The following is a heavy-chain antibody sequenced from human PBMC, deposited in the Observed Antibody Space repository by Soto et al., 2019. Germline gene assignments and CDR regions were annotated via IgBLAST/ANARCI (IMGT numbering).Heavy chain of an antibody. V-gene: IGHV3-33*01. CDR3: ASYSSGYYWFDY. CDR1: GFTFSSYG. Sequence: GGSLRLSCAASGFTFSSYGMHWVRQAPGKGLEWVAVIWYDGSNKYYADSVKGRFIISRDNSKNTLYLQMNSLRAEDTAVYYCASYSSGYYWFDYWGQGTLVTVSS. CDR2: IWYDGSNK. J-gene: IGHJ4*02. D-gene: IGHD3-22*01.